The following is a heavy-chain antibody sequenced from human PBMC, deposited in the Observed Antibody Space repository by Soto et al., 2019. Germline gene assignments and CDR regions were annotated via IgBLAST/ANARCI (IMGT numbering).Heavy chain of an antibody. CDR1: GFTFSSHE. CDR3: VRSWGVYCSSTRCYSPWLDP. V-gene: IGHV3-48*03. CDR2: ISSSGSPI. J-gene: IGHJ5*02. Sequence: EVQLVESGGGLVQPGGSLRLSCVGSGFTFSSHEMNWVRQAPGKGLEWVSYISSSGSPIDYADSVRGRFTISRDNAKNSVILQMNSLRVEDTAVYYCVRSWGVYCSSTRCYSPWLDPWGQGTLVTVSS. D-gene: IGHD2-2*02.